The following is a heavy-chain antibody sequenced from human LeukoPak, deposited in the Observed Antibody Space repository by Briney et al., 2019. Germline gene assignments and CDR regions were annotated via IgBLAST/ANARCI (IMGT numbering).Heavy chain of an antibody. J-gene: IGHJ4*02. V-gene: IGHV5-51*01. CDR2: IYPDDSDT. Sequence: GESLKTSCKVSGYRLTNNWIGWVRQMPGKGLEWMAIIYPDDSDTRYSPSFQGQVTISADKSISTAYLQWSSLKASDTAIYYCASQGRHCGVHCAFDFDYWGQGTLVTVSS. CDR1: GYRLTNNW. D-gene: IGHD2-21*02. CDR3: ASQGRHCGVHCAFDFDY.